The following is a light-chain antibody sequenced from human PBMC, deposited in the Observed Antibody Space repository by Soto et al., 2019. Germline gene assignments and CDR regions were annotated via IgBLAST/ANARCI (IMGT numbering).Light chain of an antibody. CDR1: QGISNY. V-gene: IGKV1-27*01. J-gene: IGKJ1*01. CDR2: AAS. Sequence: IHMSHSPSSLSASVLDRVTITCLASQGISNYLAWYQQKPGKVPKLLIYAASTLQSGVPSRFSGSGSGTDFTLTISSLQPEDVATYYCQKYNSAPQTFGQGTKVDIK. CDR3: QKYNSAPQT.